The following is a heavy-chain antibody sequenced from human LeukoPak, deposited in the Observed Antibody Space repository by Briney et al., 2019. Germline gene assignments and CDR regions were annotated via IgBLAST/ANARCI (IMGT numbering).Heavy chain of an antibody. J-gene: IGHJ6*04. CDR2: ISYDGSNK. D-gene: IGHD4/OR15-4a*01. V-gene: IGHV3-30*03. CDR1: GFTFSSYG. CDR3: ASDRGANYYYGMDV. Sequence: GRSLRLSCAASGFTFSSYGMHWVRQAPGKGLEWVAVISYDGSNKYYADSVKGRFTISRDNSKNTLYLQMNSLRAEDTAVYYCASDRGANYYYGMDVWGKGTTVTVSS.